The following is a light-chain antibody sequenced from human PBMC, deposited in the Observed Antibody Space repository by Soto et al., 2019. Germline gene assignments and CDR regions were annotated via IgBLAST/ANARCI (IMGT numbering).Light chain of an antibody. CDR2: DAS. CDR1: ESINRN. CDR3: QQSYHAVYT. Sequence: IQMTQSPSSLSASVGDRVTITCRASESINRNLNWYQQKPGKAPKLLIHDASSLQSGVPSRFSGSGAVTYFTLTISSLQPEDFATYYCQQSYHAVYTFGPGTKLEIK. J-gene: IGKJ2*01. V-gene: IGKV1-39*01.